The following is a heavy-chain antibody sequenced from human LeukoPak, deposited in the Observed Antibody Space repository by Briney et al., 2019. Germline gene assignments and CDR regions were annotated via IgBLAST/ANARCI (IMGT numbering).Heavy chain of an antibody. CDR1: GYTLTELS. V-gene: IGHV1-24*01. CDR2: FDPEDGET. Sequence: ASVKVSCKVSGYTLTELSMHWVRQAPGKGLEWMGGFDPEDGETVYAQKFQGRVTMTEDTSTDTAYMELSSLRSEDTAVYYCATPSVVGATDYYFDYWGQGTLVTVSS. D-gene: IGHD1-26*01. CDR3: ATPSVVGATDYYFDY. J-gene: IGHJ4*02.